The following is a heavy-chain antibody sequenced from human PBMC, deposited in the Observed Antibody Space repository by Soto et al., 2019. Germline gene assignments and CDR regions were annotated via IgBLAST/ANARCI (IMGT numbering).Heavy chain of an antibody. CDR1: GGSMSKFY. Sequence: PSETLSLPCSVSGGSMSKFYWSWIRKTAGKGLEWMGRVYATGTSDYNPSLRSRIAMSVDISKKTFSLRLRSVTAADTGVYHCVRDGSKTLRDCFDPWGQGILVT. CDR2: VYATGTS. J-gene: IGHJ5*02. D-gene: IGHD4-17*01. V-gene: IGHV4-4*07. CDR3: VRDGSKTLRDCFDP.